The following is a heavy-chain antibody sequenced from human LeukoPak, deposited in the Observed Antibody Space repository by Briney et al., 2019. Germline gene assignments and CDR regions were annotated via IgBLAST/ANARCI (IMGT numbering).Heavy chain of an antibody. CDR3: AKQSAGVTTGYFDY. Sequence: PGGSLRLSCAASGFTFSAYAMSWVRQAPGKGLEWVSSISDSAGSTYYAASVTGRSTISRDSSRTTLYLQVNSLRAEDTAVYYCAKQSAGVTTGYFDYWGQGTLVTVSS. D-gene: IGHD1-26*01. V-gene: IGHV3-23*01. CDR1: GFTFSAYA. J-gene: IGHJ4*02. CDR2: ISDSAGST.